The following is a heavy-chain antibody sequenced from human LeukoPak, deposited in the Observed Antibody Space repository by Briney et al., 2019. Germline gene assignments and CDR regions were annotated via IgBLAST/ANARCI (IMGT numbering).Heavy chain of an antibody. J-gene: IGHJ4*02. CDR2: ITSGSGYI. D-gene: IGHD6-13*01. Sequence: GGSLRLSCAASGFTFSTYIMNWVRQAPGKGLEWVSSITSGSGYIYYADSMKGRFTISRDNAKNSLYLQMNSLRAEDTAVYYCARSAFFVTAPGLYYFDYWGQGTLVAVSS. CDR3: ARSAFFVTAPGLYYFDY. V-gene: IGHV3-21*01. CDR1: GFTFSTYI.